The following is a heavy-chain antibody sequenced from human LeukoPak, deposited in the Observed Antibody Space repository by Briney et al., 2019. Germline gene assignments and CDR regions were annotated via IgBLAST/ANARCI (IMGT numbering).Heavy chain of an antibody. CDR2: IRSKASSYAT. Sequence: GGSLRHSCAASGFTFSGSAMHWVRQASGKGLEWVGRIRSKASSYATAYAASVKGRFTISRDDSKNTAYLQMNSLKTEDTAVYYCTRPGYSGYEAESDYWGQGTLVTVSS. CDR3: TRPGYSGYEAESDY. V-gene: IGHV3-73*01. J-gene: IGHJ4*02. CDR1: GFTFSGSA. D-gene: IGHD5-12*01.